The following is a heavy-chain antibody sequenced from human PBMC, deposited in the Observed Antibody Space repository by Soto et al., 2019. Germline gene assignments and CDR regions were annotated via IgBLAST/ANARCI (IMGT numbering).Heavy chain of an antibody. J-gene: IGHJ6*03. CDR3: AKDGIPCSGGSCYQSYYYYMDV. CDR1: GFTFSSYA. D-gene: IGHD2-15*01. CDR2: ISGSGGST. Sequence: GGSLRLSCAASGFTFSSYAMSWVRQAPGKGLEWVSAISGSGGSTYYADSVKGRFTISRDNSKNTLYLQMNSRRAEDTAVYYCAKDGIPCSGGSCYQSYYYYMDVWGKGTTVTVSS. V-gene: IGHV3-23*01.